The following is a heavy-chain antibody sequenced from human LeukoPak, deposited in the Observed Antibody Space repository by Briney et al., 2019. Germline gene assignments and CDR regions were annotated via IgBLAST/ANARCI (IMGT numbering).Heavy chain of an antibody. Sequence: ASGKVSCKASGCTFTSYAMNWVRQAPGQGLEWMGWINTNTGNPTYAQGFTGRVGFSLGTSVSTAYLQISSLKAEDSAVYYCARSDTPFCSGGSCYSLYNWFDPWGQGTLVTVSS. J-gene: IGHJ5*02. V-gene: IGHV7-4-1*02. CDR2: INTNTGNP. CDR3: ARSDTPFCSGGSCYSLYNWFDP. CDR1: GCTFTSYA. D-gene: IGHD2-15*01.